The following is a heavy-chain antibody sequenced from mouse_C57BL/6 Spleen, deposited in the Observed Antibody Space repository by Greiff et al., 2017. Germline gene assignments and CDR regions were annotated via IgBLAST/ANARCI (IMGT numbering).Heavy chain of an antibody. V-gene: IGHV1-80*01. CDR1: GYAFSSYW. Sequence: VQVVESGAELVKPGASVKLSCKASGYAFSSYWMNWVKQRPGKGLEWIGQIYPGDGDTNYNGKFKGKATLTADKSSSTAYMQLSSLTSEDSAVYFCARLGSSYEFAYWGQGTLVTVSA. J-gene: IGHJ3*01. CDR2: IYPGDGDT. CDR3: ARLGSSYEFAY. D-gene: IGHD1-1*01.